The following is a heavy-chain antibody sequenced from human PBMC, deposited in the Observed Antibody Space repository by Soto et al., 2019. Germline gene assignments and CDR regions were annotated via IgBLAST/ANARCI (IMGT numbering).Heavy chain of an antibody. D-gene: IGHD3-3*01. V-gene: IGHV4-59*01. CDR1: GGSISSYY. J-gene: IGHJ6*03. Sequence: SETLSLTCTVSGGSISSYYWSWIRQPPGKGLEWIGYIYYSGSTNYNPSLKSRVTISVDTSKNQFSLKLSSVTAADTAVYYCARGEYYDFWSGYSRGYYYYYMDVWGKGTTVTVSS. CDR3: ARGEYYDFWSGYSRGYYYYYMDV. CDR2: IYYSGST.